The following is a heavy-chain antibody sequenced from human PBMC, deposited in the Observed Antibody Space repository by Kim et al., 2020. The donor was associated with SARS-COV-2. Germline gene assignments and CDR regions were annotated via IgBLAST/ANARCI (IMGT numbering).Heavy chain of an antibody. Sequence: SETLSLTCAVYGDPVNGYYWSWIRQPPGKGLEWIGEINYDRSTNYKLSFKSRVTMSLDSSKSQFSLRLTSLIAADTAVYYCARGRYFDWLFHQSPHYFD. D-gene: IGHD3-9*01. CDR3: ARGRYFDWLFHQSPHYFD. CDR2: INYDRST. CDR1: GDPVNGYY. J-gene: IGHJ4*01. V-gene: IGHV4-34*01.